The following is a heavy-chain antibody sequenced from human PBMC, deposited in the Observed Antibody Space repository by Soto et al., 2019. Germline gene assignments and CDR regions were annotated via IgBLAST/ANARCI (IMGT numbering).Heavy chain of an antibody. V-gene: IGHV3-23*01. CDR3: AKTRLYDNNDYHRDGFDV. CDR1: GFTFRTYS. CDR2: ISGSGTAT. D-gene: IGHD3-22*01. J-gene: IGHJ3*01. Sequence: GGSLRLSCAASGFTFRTYSMSWFRQAPRQGLEWVSGISGSGTATYYTDSVKGLFTVSRDNSKVTVFLQMNTLRVEDTAVYYCAKTRLYDNNDYHRDGFDVWGPGTVVTVSS.